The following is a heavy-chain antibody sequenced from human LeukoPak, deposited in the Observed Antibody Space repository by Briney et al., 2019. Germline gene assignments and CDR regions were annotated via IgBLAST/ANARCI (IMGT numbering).Heavy chain of an antibody. Sequence: SETLSLTCTVSGGPINSYYWSWIRQPPGKGLEWIGFIYYSGSTSYNPSLKSRVTMSVDTPKNQFSLKLSSLTTADTAVYYCARVCSAGSCYGLGVIEYWGQGTLVTVSS. CDR1: GGPINSYY. J-gene: IGHJ4*02. V-gene: IGHV4-59*01. D-gene: IGHD2-15*01. CDR3: ARVCSAGSCYGLGVIEY. CDR2: IYYSGST.